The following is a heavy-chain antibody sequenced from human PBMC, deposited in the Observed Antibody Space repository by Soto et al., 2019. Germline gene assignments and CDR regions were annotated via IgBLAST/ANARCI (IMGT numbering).Heavy chain of an antibody. J-gene: IGHJ4*02. CDR3: TTGLSSGYYNFDY. CDR2: IKRKSDGGTT. D-gene: IGHD3-22*01. CDR1: GFTFSNAW. Sequence: LRLSCAASGFTFSNAWMSWVRQAPGKGLEWVGRIKRKSDGGTTDYAAPVKGRFTISRDDSKNTLYLQMNSLKTEDTAVYYCTTGLSSGYYNFDYWGQGTPVTVSS. V-gene: IGHV3-15*01.